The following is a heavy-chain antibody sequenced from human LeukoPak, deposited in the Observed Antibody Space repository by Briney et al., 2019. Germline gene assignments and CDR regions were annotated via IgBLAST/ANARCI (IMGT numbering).Heavy chain of an antibody. CDR1: GFTFSSYS. CDR3: ARASGSYSSPFDY. J-gene: IGHJ4*02. Sequence: GSLRLSCAASGFTFSSYSMNWVRQAPGKGLEWVSSISSSSSYIYYADSVKGRFTISRDNAKNSLYLQMNSLRAEDTAVYYCARASGSYSSPFDYWGQGTLVTVSS. V-gene: IGHV3-21*01. D-gene: IGHD1-26*01. CDR2: ISSSSSYI.